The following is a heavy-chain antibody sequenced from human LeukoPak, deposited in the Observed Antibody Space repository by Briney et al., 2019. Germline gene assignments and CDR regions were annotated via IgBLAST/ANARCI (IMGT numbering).Heavy chain of an antibody. J-gene: IGHJ4*02. CDR1: LYTFTGYY. CDR2: INPNSGGT. Sequence: ASVKVSCLASLYTFTGYYMHWVRQAPGHGLEWMGRINPNSGGTNYAQKFQGRVTMTRDTSINTAYMELSRLRSDDTAVYYCARVGIAVRNYWGQGTLVTVSS. V-gene: IGHV1-2*06. D-gene: IGHD6-19*01. CDR3: ARVGIAVRNY.